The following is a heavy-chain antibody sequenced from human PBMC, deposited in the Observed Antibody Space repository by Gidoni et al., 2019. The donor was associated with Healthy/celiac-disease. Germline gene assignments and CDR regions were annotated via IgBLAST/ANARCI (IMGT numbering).Heavy chain of an antibody. J-gene: IGHJ4*02. D-gene: IGHD1-26*01. CDR3: AKDFSGSYGVFDY. CDR2: ISGSGGST. Sequence: EVQLLESGGGLVQPGGSLRLSCAASGFPFSSYAMSWVRQAPGKGLEWVSAISGSGGSTYYADSVKGRFTISRDNSKNTLYLQMNSLRAEDTAVYYCAKDFSGSYGVFDYWGQGTLVTVSS. CDR1: GFPFSSYA. V-gene: IGHV3-23*01.